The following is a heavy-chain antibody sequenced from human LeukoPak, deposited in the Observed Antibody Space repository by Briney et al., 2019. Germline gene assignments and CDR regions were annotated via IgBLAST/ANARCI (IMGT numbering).Heavy chain of an antibody. Sequence: NPGGSLRLSCAASGFTFSDAWLNWVRQTPEKGLEWVARIKRQTEGWAKDYAAPVKGRFTISRDDSKSTVYLQMNSLEIEDTAVYFCSRNADHDWWGQGTLVTVSS. CDR3: SRNADHDW. CDR2: IKRQTEGWAK. J-gene: IGHJ4*02. V-gene: IGHV3-15*01. CDR1: GFTFSDAW. D-gene: IGHD1-14*01.